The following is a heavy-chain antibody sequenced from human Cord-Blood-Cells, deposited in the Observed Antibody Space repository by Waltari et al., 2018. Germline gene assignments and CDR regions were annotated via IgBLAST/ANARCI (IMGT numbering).Heavy chain of an antibody. CDR1: GFTFSSYA. CDR3: AKAYDYSNYFFDY. D-gene: IGHD4-4*01. CDR2: ISGSSGST. V-gene: IGHV3-23*01. Sequence: EVQLLESGGGLVQPGGSLRLSCAASGFTFSSYAMSWVRQAPGKGLEWVSAISGSSGSTYYAASVKGRFTISRDNSKNTLYLQMNSLRAEDTAVYYCAKAYDYSNYFFDYWGQGTLVTVSS. J-gene: IGHJ4*02.